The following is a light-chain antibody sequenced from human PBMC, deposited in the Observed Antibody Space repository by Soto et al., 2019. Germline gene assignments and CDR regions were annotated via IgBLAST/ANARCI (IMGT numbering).Light chain of an antibody. CDR2: DAS. J-gene: IGKJ5*01. Sequence: DIQMTQTPSTLSASVGDSLTITCRASQNIRNWLAWYQQKPGKAPXXLIYDASSLKSGVPARFIGSGSGTEFPLTISSLQPDDFATYDCQQYNTYSTFGQGTRLEIK. CDR1: QNIRNW. CDR3: QQYNTYST. V-gene: IGKV1-5*01.